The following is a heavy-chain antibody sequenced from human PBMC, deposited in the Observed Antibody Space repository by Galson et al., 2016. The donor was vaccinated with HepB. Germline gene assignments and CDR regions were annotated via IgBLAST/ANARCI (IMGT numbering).Heavy chain of an antibody. CDR1: GFSFSKYA. D-gene: IGHD4-17*01. CDR3: ARGSDYGDSVWSFDP. Sequence: SLRLSFAVAGFSFSKYAVHWVRQAPGKGLQWVAHISYDGSKKYYVDSVKGRFTISRDNSKNTLFLQMDSLRADDTAIYYCARGSDYGDSVWSFDPWGQGTLVSVSS. V-gene: IGHV3-30*04. J-gene: IGHJ5*02. CDR2: ISYDGSKK.